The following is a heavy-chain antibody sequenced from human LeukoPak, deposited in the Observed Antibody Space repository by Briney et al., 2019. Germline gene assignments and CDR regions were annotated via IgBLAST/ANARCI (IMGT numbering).Heavy chain of an antibody. CDR1: GFTFSSYS. J-gene: IGHJ4*02. D-gene: IGHD6-19*01. CDR2: ISSSSSYI. CDR3: ARDPSSSGWSHFDY. Sequence: GGSLRLSCAASGFTFSSYSMNWVRQAPGKGLEWVSYISSSSSYIYYAVSVKGRFTISRDNAKNSLYLQMNSLRAEDTAVYYCARDPSSSGWSHFDYWGQGTLVTVSS. V-gene: IGHV3-21*05.